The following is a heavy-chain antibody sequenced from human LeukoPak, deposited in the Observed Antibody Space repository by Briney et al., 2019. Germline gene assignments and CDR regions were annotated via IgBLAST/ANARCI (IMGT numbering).Heavy chain of an antibody. Sequence: GGSLRLSCAASAFTFSSYAMYWVRQAPGKGLGWVAVISYDGSNKYYADSVKGRFTISRDNSKHMLYLQMNSLRAEDTAVYYCARADDIVVVVAAMVDYWGQGTLVTVSS. CDR3: ARADDIVVVVAAMVDY. D-gene: IGHD2-15*01. V-gene: IGHV3-30*04. CDR2: ISYDGSNK. J-gene: IGHJ4*02. CDR1: AFTFSSYA.